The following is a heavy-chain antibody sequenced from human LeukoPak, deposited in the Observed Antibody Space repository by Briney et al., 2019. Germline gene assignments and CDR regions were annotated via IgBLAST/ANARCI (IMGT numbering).Heavy chain of an antibody. J-gene: IGHJ1*01. CDR1: GYTFTSYG. CDR3: ARNTYYYDSSGYYEYFQH. Sequence: EASVKVSCKASGYTFTSYGISWVRQAPGQGLEWMGWISAYGGNTNYAQKLQGRVTMTTDTSTSTAYMELRSLRSDDTAVYYCARNTYYYDSSGYYEYFQHWGQGTLVTVSS. D-gene: IGHD3-22*01. V-gene: IGHV1-18*01. CDR2: ISAYGGNT.